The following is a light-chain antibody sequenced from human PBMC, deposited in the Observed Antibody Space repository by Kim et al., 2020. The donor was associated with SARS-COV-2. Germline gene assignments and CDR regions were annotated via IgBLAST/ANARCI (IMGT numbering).Light chain of an antibody. V-gene: IGLV3-19*01. CDR3: NSRDSSRNHPRVV. CDR2: GKN. J-gene: IGLJ2*01. CDR1: SLRSYY. Sequence: SSELTQDPAVSVALGQTVRITCQGDSLRSYYASWYQQKPGQAPVLVIYGKNNRPSGIPDRFSGSSSGNTASLTITGAQAEDEADYYCNSRDSSRNHPRVV.